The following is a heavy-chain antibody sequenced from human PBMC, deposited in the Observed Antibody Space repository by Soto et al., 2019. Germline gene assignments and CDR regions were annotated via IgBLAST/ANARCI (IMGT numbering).Heavy chain of an antibody. CDR2: IIPIFGTA. D-gene: IGHD2-15*01. Sequence: SVKVSCKASGGTFSSYAISWVRQAPGQGLEWMGGIIPIFGTANYAQKFQGRVTITADESTSTAYMELSSLRAEDTAVYYWAPLGYCSDGICYRWFDPWGQG. J-gene: IGHJ5*02. CDR1: GGTFSSYA. V-gene: IGHV1-69*13. CDR3: APLGYCSDGICYRWFDP.